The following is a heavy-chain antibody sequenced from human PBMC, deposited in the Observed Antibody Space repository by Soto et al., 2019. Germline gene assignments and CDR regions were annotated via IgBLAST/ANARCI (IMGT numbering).Heavy chain of an antibody. CDR1: GGSISSGDYY. D-gene: IGHD3-10*01. CDR3: ARDGWQMVRGASISGGMDV. J-gene: IGHJ6*02. CDR2: ISYSGSA. V-gene: IGHV4-30-4*01. Sequence: PSETLSLTCTVSGGSISSGDYYWSWIRQPPGKGLEWIGYISYSGSAYYNPSLKSRFTISIDTSKKQFSLNLRCVTAADTAVSYSARDGWQMVRGASISGGMDVWGQGTTVAVSS.